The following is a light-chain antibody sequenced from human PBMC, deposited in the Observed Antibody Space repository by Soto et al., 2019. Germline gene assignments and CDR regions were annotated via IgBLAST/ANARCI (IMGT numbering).Light chain of an antibody. J-gene: IGKJ1*01. Sequence: IVLTHAPVTLSTSQVERATLSFMASQSVSNNYLAWYQQKPGQAPRLLIYGASNRATGIPDRFSGSGSGTDFTLTVSRLEPEDFAVYYCQQYGSSGTFGKGNKGDIK. CDR3: QQYGSSGT. CDR1: QSVSNNY. CDR2: GAS. V-gene: IGKV3-20*01.